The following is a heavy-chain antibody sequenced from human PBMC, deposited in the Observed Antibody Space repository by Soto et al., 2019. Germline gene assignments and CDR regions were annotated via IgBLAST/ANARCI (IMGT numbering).Heavy chain of an antibody. CDR2: IWYDGSNK. V-gene: IGHV3-33*01. CDR3: ARWGDPKLLDY. J-gene: IGHJ4*02. CDR1: GFTFSSHG. Sequence: QVQLVESGGGVVQPGRSLRLSCAASGFTFSSHGMHWVRQAPGKGLEWVAVIWYDGSNKYYADSVKGRFTISRDNSKNTVYLQMSSLRAEDTAVYYCARWGDPKLLDYWGQGTLVTVSS. D-gene: IGHD3-10*01.